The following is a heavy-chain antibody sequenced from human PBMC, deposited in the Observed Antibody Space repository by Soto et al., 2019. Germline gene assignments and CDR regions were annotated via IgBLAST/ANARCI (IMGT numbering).Heavy chain of an antibody. Sequence: SETLSLTCTVSGGSISSYYWSWIRQPPGKGLEWIGYIYYSGSTNYTPSLKSRVTISVDTSKNQFSLKLSSVTAAGTAVYYCARGGAGWDGMDVWGQGTTVTVSS. J-gene: IGHJ6*02. D-gene: IGHD6-19*01. CDR2: IYYSGST. CDR3: ARGGAGWDGMDV. CDR1: GGSISSYY. V-gene: IGHV4-59*01.